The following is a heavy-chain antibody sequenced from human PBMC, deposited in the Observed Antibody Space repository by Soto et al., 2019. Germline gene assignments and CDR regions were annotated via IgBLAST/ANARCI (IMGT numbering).Heavy chain of an antibody. V-gene: IGHV2-5*02. J-gene: IGHJ6*02. CDR2: IYWDDDK. D-gene: IGHD2-15*01. CDR3: AHVLVVVANYGMDV. CDR1: GFSLSTSGVD. Sequence: QITLKESGPTLVKPTQTLTLTCTFSGFSLSTSGVDVGWIRQPQGKALEWLALIYWDDDKRYSPSLTSRLTITKDTSKNQVVLTMTNMDPVDTATYYCAHVLVVVANYGMDVWGQGTTVTVSS.